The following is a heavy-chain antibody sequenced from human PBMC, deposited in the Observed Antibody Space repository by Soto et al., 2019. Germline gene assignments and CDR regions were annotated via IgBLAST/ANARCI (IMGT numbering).Heavy chain of an antibody. CDR3: ASLASGSYETAGFDY. D-gene: IGHD1-26*01. CDR2: IYYSGST. V-gene: IGHV4-39*01. CDR1: GGSISSSSYY. J-gene: IGHJ4*02. Sequence: QLQLQESGPGLVKPSETLSLTCTVSGGSISSSSYYWGWIRQPPGKGLEWIGSIYYSGSTYYNPSLKSRVPISVDPSKNQFSLKLSSVTAADTAVYYCASLASGSYETAGFDYWGQGTLVTVSS.